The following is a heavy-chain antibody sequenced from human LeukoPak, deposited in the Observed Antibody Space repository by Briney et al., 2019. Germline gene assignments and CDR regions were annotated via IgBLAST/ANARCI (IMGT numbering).Heavy chain of an antibody. Sequence: PGGSLRLSCAASGFTFRTYSMNWVRQAPGKGLEWVSSISSSSSYIYYADSVKGRFTISRDNAKNSLSLQMNSLRAEDTAVYYCARDGYSYDPGRNYFDYWGQGTLVTVSS. CDR1: GFTFRTYS. D-gene: IGHD5-18*01. CDR2: ISSSSSYI. V-gene: IGHV3-21*01. J-gene: IGHJ4*02. CDR3: ARDGYSYDPGRNYFDY.